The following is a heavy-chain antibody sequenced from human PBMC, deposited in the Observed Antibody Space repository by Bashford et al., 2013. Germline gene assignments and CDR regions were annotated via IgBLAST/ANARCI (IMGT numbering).Heavy chain of an antibody. CDR3: ARHRFRDARGSFESSFDLS. CDR2: VFNRGT. J-gene: IGHJ4*02. Sequence: SETLSLTCSVSGASTSSDHWGWIRQPPGEGLEWIGYVFNRGTGYNPSLKSRVTMTLDTSKNQFSLTMTSVTAADTAVYYCARHRFRDARGSFESSFDLSWGQGTLVHRLL. CDR1: GASTSSDH. D-gene: IGHD3-9*01. V-gene: IGHV4-59*08.